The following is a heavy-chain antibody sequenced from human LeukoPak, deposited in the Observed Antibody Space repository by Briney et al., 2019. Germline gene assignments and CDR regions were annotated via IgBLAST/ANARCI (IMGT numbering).Heavy chain of an antibody. J-gene: IGHJ5*02. CDR2: MNPNSGNT. D-gene: IGHD6-13*01. CDR3: ARRLHSSRRWFDP. V-gene: IGHV1-8*01. CDR1: GYTFTSYD. Sequence: ASVKVSCNASGYTFTSYDINWVRQATGQGLEWMGWMNPNSGNTGYAQKFQGRVTMTRNTSISTAYMELSSLRSEDTAVYYCARRLHSSRRWFDPWGQGTLVTVSS.